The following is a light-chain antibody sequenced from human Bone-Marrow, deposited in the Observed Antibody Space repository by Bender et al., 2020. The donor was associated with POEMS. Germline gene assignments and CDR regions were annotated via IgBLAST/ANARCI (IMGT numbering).Light chain of an antibody. CDR2: EVT. CDR1: SSDVGAYNL. V-gene: IGLV2-23*02. Sequence: QSALTQPASVSGSPGQSITISCTGASSDVGAYNLVSWYQQHPGKAPKLLIYEVTKRPSGVPDRFSGSKSGNTASLTISELQAVDEADYYCCSYAGDSTLVFGGGTKLTVL. J-gene: IGLJ2*01. CDR3: CSYAGDSTLV.